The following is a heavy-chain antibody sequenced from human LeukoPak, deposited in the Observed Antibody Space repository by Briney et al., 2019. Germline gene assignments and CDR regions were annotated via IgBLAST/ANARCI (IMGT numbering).Heavy chain of an antibody. V-gene: IGHV3-30*04. Sequence: PGGSLRLSCAASGFTFSSYAMHWVRQAPGKGLEWVAVISYDGSNKYYADSVKGRFTISRDNSKNTLYLQMNSLRAEDTAVYYCARQEEYFDYWGQGTLVTVSS. CDR1: GFTFSSYA. J-gene: IGHJ4*02. CDR3: ARQEEYFDY. CDR2: ISYDGSNK.